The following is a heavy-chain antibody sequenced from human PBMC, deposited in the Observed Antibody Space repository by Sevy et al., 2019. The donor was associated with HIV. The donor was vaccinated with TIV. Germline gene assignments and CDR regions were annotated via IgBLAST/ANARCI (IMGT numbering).Heavy chain of an antibody. CDR1: GYTFTSYG. J-gene: IGHJ4*02. V-gene: IGHV1-18*04. CDR3: ARVNLPHIVLMVYDQTGLDY. CDR2: ISAYNGNT. D-gene: IGHD2-8*01. Sequence: ASMKVSCKASGYTFTSYGISWVRQAPGQGLEWMGWISAYNGNTNYAQKLQGRVTMITDTSTSTAYMELRSLRSDDTAVYYCARVNLPHIVLMVYDQTGLDYWGQGTLVTISS.